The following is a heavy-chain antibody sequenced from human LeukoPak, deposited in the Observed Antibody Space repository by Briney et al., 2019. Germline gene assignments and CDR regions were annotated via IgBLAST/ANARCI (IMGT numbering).Heavy chain of an antibody. D-gene: IGHD4-11*01. CDR3: AREAPETTVSSNVFDY. Sequence: GGSLRLSCAASGFMFSSYAMTWVRQAPGKGLEWVSAISGSGGSTRYADSVKGRFTISRDNSKNTLYLQMNSLRAEDTAVYYCAREAPETTVSSNVFDYWGQGTLVTVSS. J-gene: IGHJ4*02. V-gene: IGHV3-23*01. CDR1: GFMFSSYA. CDR2: ISGSGGST.